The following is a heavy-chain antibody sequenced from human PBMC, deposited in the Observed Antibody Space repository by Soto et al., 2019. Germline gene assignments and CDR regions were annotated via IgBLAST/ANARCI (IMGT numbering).Heavy chain of an antibody. CDR2: ISYDGSNK. CDR3: ARGEIQQRLASFY. V-gene: IGHV3-30-3*01. Sequence: QVQLVESGGGVVQPGRSLRLSCAASGFTFSSYAMHWVRQAPGKGLEWVAVISYDGSNKYYADSVKGRFTISRDNSKNTLYLQMNSLRAEDTAVYYCARGEIQQRLASFYWGQGTLVTVSS. CDR1: GFTFSSYA. J-gene: IGHJ4*02. D-gene: IGHD6-25*01.